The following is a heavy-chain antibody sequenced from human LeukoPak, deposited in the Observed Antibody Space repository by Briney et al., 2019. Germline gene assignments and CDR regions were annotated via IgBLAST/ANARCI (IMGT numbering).Heavy chain of an antibody. Sequence: GASVKVSCKASGYTFTTYNINWVRQAPGQGLEWMGWISGYNGNTNYAQKLQGRVTMTTDTSTSTAYMELRSLRSDDTAVYYCARYRLEWPYYYYYYMDVWGKGTTVTVSS. J-gene: IGHJ6*03. D-gene: IGHD3-3*01. V-gene: IGHV1-18*01. CDR3: ARYRLEWPYYYYYYMDV. CDR2: ISGYNGNT. CDR1: GYTFTTYN.